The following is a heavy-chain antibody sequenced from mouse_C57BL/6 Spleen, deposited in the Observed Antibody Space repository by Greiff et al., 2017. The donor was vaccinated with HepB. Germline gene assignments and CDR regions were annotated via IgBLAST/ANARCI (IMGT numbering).Heavy chain of an antibody. D-gene: IGHD2-3*01. CDR1: GFTFSDYY. Sequence: EVMLVESGGGLVQPGGSLKLSCAASGFTFSDYYMYWVRQTPEKRLEWVAYISNGGGSTYYPDTVKGRFTISRDNAKNTLYLQMSRLKSEDTAMYYCARHEGDGYYGFAYWGQGTLVTVSA. CDR2: ISNGGGST. J-gene: IGHJ3*01. CDR3: ARHEGDGYYGFAY. V-gene: IGHV5-12*01.